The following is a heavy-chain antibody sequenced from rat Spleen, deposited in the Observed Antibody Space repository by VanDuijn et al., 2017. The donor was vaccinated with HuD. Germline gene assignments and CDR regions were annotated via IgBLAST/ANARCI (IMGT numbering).Heavy chain of an antibody. CDR2: ISYSGSS. J-gene: IGHJ2*01. D-gene: IGHD1-10*01. CDR3: ARYTATISFDY. CDR1: GYSITSNF. Sequence: EVQLQESGPALVKPSQSLSLTCSVTGYSITSNFWGWIRKFPGSKMEWIGHISYSGSSSYSPSPKGRISITRDTSKNQFFLHLNSVTTEDTATYFCARYTATISFDYWGRGVMVTVSS. V-gene: IGHV3-1*01.